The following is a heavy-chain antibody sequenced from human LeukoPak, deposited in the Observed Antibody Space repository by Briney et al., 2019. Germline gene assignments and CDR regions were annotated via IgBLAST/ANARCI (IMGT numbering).Heavy chain of an antibody. CDR1: GYTFTSYY. J-gene: IGHJ5*02. D-gene: IGHD2-2*01. V-gene: IGHV1-46*01. CDR2: INPSGGST. CDR3: ARKGGSTSGDNWFDP. Sequence: ASVKVSCKASGYTFTSYYMHWVRQAPGQGLEWMGIINPSGGSTSYAQKFQGRVTMTRDMSTSTVYMELSSLRSEDTAVYYCARKGGSTSGDNWFDPWGQGTLVTVSS.